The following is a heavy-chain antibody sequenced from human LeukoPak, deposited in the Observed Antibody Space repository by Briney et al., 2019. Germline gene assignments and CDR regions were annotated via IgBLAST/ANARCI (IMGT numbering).Heavy chain of an antibody. D-gene: IGHD3-22*01. CDR3: ATRPFNYYDSSGYFGY. CDR2: IIPIFGTA. CDR1: GYTFTSYG. Sequence: ASVKVSCKASGYTFTSYGISWVRQAPGQGLEWMGGIIPIFGTANYAQKFQGRVTITADESTSTAYMELSSLRSEDTAVYYCATRPFNYYDSSGYFGYWGQGTLVTVSS. J-gene: IGHJ4*02. V-gene: IGHV1-69*13.